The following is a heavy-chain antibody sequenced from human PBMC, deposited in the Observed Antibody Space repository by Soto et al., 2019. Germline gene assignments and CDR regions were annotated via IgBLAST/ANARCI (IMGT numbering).Heavy chain of an antibody. CDR1: GFTFSRDW. Sequence: EVQLVESGGGSVQPGASLRLSCAASGFTFSRDWMHWVRQVPGKGLVWVSRINPDGRSTTYADSVTGRFTISRDNAKNTMYLQMNSLRAEDTAVYYCARSWGWAFDMWGQGTMVTVSS. J-gene: IGHJ3*02. CDR3: ARSWGWAFDM. V-gene: IGHV3-74*01. CDR2: INPDGRST. D-gene: IGHD3-16*01.